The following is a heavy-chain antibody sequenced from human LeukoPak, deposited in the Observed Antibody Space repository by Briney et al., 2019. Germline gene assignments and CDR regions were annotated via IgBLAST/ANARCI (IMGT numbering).Heavy chain of an antibody. J-gene: IGHJ4*02. D-gene: IGHD3/OR15-3a*01. Sequence: GASVKVSCKASGGTFSSYAISWVRQAPGQGLEWMGRIIPILGIANYAQKFQGRVTITADKSTSTAYMELSSLRSEDTAVYYCARDLGLAGPFDYWGQGTLVTVSS. CDR3: ARDLGLAGPFDY. V-gene: IGHV1-69*04. CDR1: GGTFSSYA. CDR2: IIPILGIA.